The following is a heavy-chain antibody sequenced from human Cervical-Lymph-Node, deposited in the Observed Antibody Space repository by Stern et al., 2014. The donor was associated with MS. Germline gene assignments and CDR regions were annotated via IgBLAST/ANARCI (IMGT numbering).Heavy chain of an antibody. CDR3: ARDGGGVDI. CDR2: IIPSIGIA. J-gene: IGHJ3*02. V-gene: IGHV1-69*17. CDR1: GGTFSSYA. D-gene: IGHD2-8*01. Sequence: QVQLVESGAEVKKPGSSVKVSCKASGGTFSSYAIRWVRQAPGQGLEWVGGIIPSIGIANHALKFQGRVTITADKSTNTGYMELSSLRSEDTALYYCARDGGGVDIWGQGTMVSVSS.